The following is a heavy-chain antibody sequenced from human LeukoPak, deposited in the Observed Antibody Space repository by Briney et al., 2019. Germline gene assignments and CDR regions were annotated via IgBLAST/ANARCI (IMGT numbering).Heavy chain of an antibody. J-gene: IGHJ3*02. CDR3: EKEPRGYSFSFDI. CDR1: GFIFSTCA. D-gene: IGHD5-18*01. V-gene: IGHV3-23*01. CDR2: ISGGGSKT. Sequence: GGSLRLSCAASGFIFSTCAISWVRQAPGKGLEWVSVISGGGSKTFYSDSEKGLFHITRDNHKNVLYLQRNSLSPEATAVYYCEKEPRGYSFSFDIWGQGTMVTVSS.